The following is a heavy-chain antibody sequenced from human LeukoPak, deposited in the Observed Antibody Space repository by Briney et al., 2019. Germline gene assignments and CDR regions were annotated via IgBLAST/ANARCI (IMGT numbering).Heavy chain of an antibody. V-gene: IGHV4-31*03. CDR2: SFHSGGT. CDR3: VREYSAFDLHYYFYMDV. J-gene: IGHJ6*03. Sequence: SQTLSLTCTVSGGSVISGDYYWTWIRQHPGKGLEWIGYSFHSGGTYYNPSLKSRLTISVDTTKNQFSLKLRSVTAADTAVYYCVREYSAFDLHYYFYMDVWGKGTTVTVSS. D-gene: IGHD5-12*01. CDR1: GGSVISGDYY.